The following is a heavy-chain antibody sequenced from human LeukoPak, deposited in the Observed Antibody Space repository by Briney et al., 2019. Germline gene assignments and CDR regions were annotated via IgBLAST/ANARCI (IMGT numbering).Heavy chain of an antibody. Sequence: SETLSLTCTVSGGSISSSSYYWGWIRQPPGKGLEWIGSIYYSGSTYYNPSLKSRVTISVDTSKNQFSLRLSSVTAADTAVYYCERRLGTVATTFDYWGQGTLVTVSS. CDR1: GGSISSSSYY. D-gene: IGHD4-23*01. J-gene: IGHJ4*02. V-gene: IGHV4-39*01. CDR2: IYYSGST. CDR3: ERRLGTVATTFDY.